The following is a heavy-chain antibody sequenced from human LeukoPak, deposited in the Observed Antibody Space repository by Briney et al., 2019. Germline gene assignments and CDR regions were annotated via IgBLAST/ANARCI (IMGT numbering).Heavy chain of an antibody. CDR3: ARVKGIAAAGDFDY. J-gene: IGHJ4*02. CDR1: GGTFSSYA. Sequence: GASVKVSCKASGGTFSSYAISWVRQAPGQGLEWMGGIIPIFGTPNYAQKSQGRVTITADESTSTAYMELSSLRSEDTAVYYCARVKGIAAAGDFDYWGQGTLVTVSS. V-gene: IGHV1-69*13. CDR2: IIPIFGTP. D-gene: IGHD6-13*01.